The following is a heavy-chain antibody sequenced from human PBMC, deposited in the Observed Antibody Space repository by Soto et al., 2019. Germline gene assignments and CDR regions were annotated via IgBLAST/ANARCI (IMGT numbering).Heavy chain of an antibody. Sequence: HPGGSLRLSCAGSGFTFSNYAMSWVRQAPGKGLEWVSGISASGGATYYADSVKGRFTISRDNSKNTHSLQMNSLRAEDTAVYYCAKDHNGDYVGGFEFRGQGTKVTVSS. CDR2: ISASGGAT. J-gene: IGHJ3*01. V-gene: IGHV3-23*01. CDR3: AKDHNGDYVGGFEF. D-gene: IGHD4-17*01. CDR1: GFTFSNYA.